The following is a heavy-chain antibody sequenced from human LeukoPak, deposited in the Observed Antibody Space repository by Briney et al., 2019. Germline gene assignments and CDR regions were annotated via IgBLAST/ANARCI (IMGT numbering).Heavy chain of an antibody. D-gene: IGHD5-24*01. J-gene: IGHJ4*02. CDR1: GFSFNNYG. Sequence: GGSLRLSCATSGFSFNNYGMSWVRQAPGKGLEWVSAISGSGGGTYYADSVKGRFTISRDNSKNTLYLQVNSLRAEDTAVYYCARTSMRMATAGLVDYWGQGTLVTVSS. V-gene: IGHV3-23*01. CDR3: ARTSMRMATAGLVDY. CDR2: ISGSGGGT.